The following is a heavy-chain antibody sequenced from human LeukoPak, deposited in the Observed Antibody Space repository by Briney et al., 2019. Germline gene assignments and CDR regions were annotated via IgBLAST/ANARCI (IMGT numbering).Heavy chain of an antibody. V-gene: IGHV4-59*01. D-gene: IGHD2-2*03. J-gene: IGHJ3*02. CDR2: IHNSGSS. CDR1: GGSIRSYD. Sequence: SETLSLTCTVSGGSIRSYDWSWIRQSPGRGLEWIGNIHNSGSSNYNPSFKSRVTLSLDTSKNQISLKLSSVTAADTAVYYCAREIIGYCSSTSCYGAHAFDIWGQGTMVTVSS. CDR3: AREIIGYCSSTSCYGAHAFDI.